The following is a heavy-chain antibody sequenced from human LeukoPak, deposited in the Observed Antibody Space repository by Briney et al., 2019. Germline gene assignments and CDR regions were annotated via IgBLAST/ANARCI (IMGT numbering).Heavy chain of an antibody. D-gene: IGHD2-2*01. CDR3: ARGDSTSMYCFDY. Sequence: GGSLRLSCAASGFTLDEYGMSWVRHAPGKGVEWVSGINWNGGSTGYADSVKGRFTISRDNAKDSLYLQMNSLRAEDTALYYCARGDSTSMYCFDYWGQGTLVTVSS. CDR2: INWNGGST. V-gene: IGHV3-20*04. J-gene: IGHJ4*02. CDR1: GFTLDEYG.